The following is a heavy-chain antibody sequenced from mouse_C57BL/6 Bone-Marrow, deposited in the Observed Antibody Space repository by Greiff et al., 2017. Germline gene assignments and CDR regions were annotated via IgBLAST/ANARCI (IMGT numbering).Heavy chain of an antibody. J-gene: IGHJ2*01. Sequence: EVQLQQSGPVLVKPGASVKMSCKASGYTFTDYYMNWVKQSHGKSLEWIGVINPYNGGTSYNQKFKGKATLTVDKSSSTAYMELNSLTSEDSAVYYCARKGIYYDLDYWGQGTTLTVSS. V-gene: IGHV1-19*01. CDR2: INPYNGGT. CDR1: GYTFTDYY. D-gene: IGHD2-4*01. CDR3: ARKGIYYDLDY.